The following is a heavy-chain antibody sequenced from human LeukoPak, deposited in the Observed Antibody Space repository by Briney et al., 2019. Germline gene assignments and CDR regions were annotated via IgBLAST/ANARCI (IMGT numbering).Heavy chain of an antibody. D-gene: IGHD5-18*01. CDR2: IYYSGNT. CDR1: GGSISGYY. CDR3: ARGWDTGYSYYGMDV. J-gene: IGHJ6*02. V-gene: IGHV4-59*01. Sequence: SETLSLTGTVSGGSISGYYWSWIRQPPGKGLEWIGYIYYSGNTNYNPSLKSRVTLSVDTSTNQFFLKLSSVTAADTAVYYCARGWDTGYSYYGMDVWGPGTTVTVSS.